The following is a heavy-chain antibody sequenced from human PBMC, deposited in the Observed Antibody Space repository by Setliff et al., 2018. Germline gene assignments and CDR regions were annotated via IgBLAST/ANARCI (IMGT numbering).Heavy chain of an antibody. D-gene: IGHD3-10*01. CDR3: ARHVGSRSRGYNYYYYYMDV. CDR2: TYYNGDT. CDR1: GGSLRSNTYF. V-gene: IGHV4-39*01. J-gene: IGHJ6*03. Sequence: PSETLSLTCTVSGGSLRSNTYFWGWIRQPPGKGLEWIGSTYYNGDTYYNPSLKSRVTMSVDTSRNQFSLKLSSVTAADTAVYYCARHVGSRSRGYNYYYYYMDVWGKGTTVTVSS.